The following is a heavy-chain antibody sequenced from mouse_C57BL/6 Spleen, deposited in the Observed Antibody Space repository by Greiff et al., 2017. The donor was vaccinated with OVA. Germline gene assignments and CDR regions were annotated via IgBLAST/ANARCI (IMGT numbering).Heavy chain of an antibody. J-gene: IGHJ4*01. Sequence: VKLMESGPGLVAPSQSLSITCTVSGFSLTSYGVHWVRQPPGKGLEWLVVIWSDGSTTYNSALKSRLSISKDNSKSQVFLKMNSLQTDDTAMYYCARHGGSGLYAMDYWGQGTSVTVSS. D-gene: IGHD3-2*02. CDR3: ARHGGSGLYAMDY. CDR2: IWSDGST. CDR1: GFSLTSYG. V-gene: IGHV2-6-1*01.